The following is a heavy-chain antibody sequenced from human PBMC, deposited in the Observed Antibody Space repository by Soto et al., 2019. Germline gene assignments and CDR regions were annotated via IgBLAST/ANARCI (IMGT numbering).Heavy chain of an antibody. CDR1: GYRFTNYW. J-gene: IGHJ4*02. Sequence: GESLKISCKGSGYRFTNYWIDWVRQMPGKGLEWMGIIYPGDSDTRYSPSFQGQVTISADKSISTAYLQWSSLKASDTAIYYCTRDSGYDSRTIFDYWGQGTLVTVSS. V-gene: IGHV5-51*01. D-gene: IGHD5-12*01. CDR2: IYPGDSDT. CDR3: TRDSGYDSRTIFDY.